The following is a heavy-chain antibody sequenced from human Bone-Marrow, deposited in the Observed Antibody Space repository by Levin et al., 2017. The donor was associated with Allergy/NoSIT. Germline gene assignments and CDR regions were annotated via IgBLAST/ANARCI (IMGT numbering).Heavy chain of an antibody. D-gene: IGHD3-22*01. CDR2: ISLDGIEK. Sequence: GGSLRLSCAASGFTFSDYAIHWVRQAPGKGLEWVAVISLDGIEKHFADSVQGRFTISRDNSKNTLHLQMNSLRHEDTAVYYCARDEAAGTVITTSGYWGQGTLVTVSS. CDR3: ARDEAAGTVITTSGY. J-gene: IGHJ4*02. V-gene: IGHV3-30*04. CDR1: GFTFSDYA.